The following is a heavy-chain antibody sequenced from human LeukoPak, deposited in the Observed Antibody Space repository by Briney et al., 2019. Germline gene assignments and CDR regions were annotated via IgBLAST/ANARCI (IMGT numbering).Heavy chain of an antibody. D-gene: IGHD3-10*01. CDR2: IRFDASNK. CDR1: GFTFSSYA. V-gene: IGHV3-30*02. CDR3: ARKSASGNYPLDY. J-gene: IGHJ4*02. Sequence: GGSLRLSCAASGFTFSSYAMSWVRQAPGKGLEWVAFIRFDASNKYYADSVKGRFTISRDNAKNTVFLQMSSLRAEDTALYYCARKSASGNYPLDYWGQGTLVTVSS.